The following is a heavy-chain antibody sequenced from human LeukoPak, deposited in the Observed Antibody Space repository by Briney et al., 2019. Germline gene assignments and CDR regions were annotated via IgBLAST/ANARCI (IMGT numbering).Heavy chain of an antibody. CDR3: ARSDTTVTGLDP. V-gene: IGHV3-21*04. J-gene: IGHJ5*02. D-gene: IGHD4-17*01. Sequence: PGGSLRLSCAASGFTFTTYSMNWVRQAPGKGLEWVSSITSSSASMYYADSVKGRFTISRDNAKNSLYLQMNSLRVEDTAVYYCARSDTTVTGLDPWGQGTLVSVSS. CDR2: ITSSSASM. CDR1: GFTFTTYS.